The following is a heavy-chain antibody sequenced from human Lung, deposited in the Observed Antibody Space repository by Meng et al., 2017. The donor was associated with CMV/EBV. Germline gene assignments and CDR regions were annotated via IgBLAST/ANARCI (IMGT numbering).Heavy chain of an antibody. CDR2: ISYDGSNK. D-gene: IGHD5-18*01. V-gene: IGHV3-30*04. CDR1: GFTFTTYA. CDR3: ARGEQLWLPLDV. J-gene: IGHJ6*02. Sequence: LSLTCAASGFTFTTYAMHWVRQAPGKGLEWVAVISYDGSNKYYADSVKGRFTISRDNSKNTLYLQMNSLRTVDTAVYSCARGEQLWLPLDVWGQGTTVXVSS.